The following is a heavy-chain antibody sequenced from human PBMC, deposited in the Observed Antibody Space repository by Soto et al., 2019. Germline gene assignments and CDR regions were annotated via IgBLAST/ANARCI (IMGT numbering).Heavy chain of an antibody. CDR2: INPSGGST. D-gene: IGHD6-6*01. J-gene: IGHJ6*02. Sequence: ASVKVSCKASGYTFTSYYMHWVRQAPGQGLEWMGIINPSGGSTSYAQKFQGRVTMTRDTSTSTAYMELSSLRSEDTAVYYCARASSIAARPVYYYYGMDVWGQGTTVTVSS. CDR1: GYTFTSYY. CDR3: ARASSIAARPVYYYYGMDV. V-gene: IGHV1-46*01.